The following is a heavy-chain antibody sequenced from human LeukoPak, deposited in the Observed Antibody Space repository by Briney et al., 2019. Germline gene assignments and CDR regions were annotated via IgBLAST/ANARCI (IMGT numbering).Heavy chain of an antibody. D-gene: IGHD2-15*01. CDR2: IYPGDSDT. V-gene: IGHV5-51*01. Sequence: GGSLKISCQGSGYRFTSYWIGWVRQMPGKGLEWMGIIYPGDSDTRYSPSFQGQVTISADKSISTAYLQWSSLKASDTAMYYCARGGRLSSDGRWTWFDPWGQGTLVTVSS. CDR1: GYRFTSYW. CDR3: ARGGRLSSDGRWTWFDP. J-gene: IGHJ5*02.